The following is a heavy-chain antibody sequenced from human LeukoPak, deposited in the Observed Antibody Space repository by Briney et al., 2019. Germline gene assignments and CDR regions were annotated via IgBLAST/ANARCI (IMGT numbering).Heavy chain of an antibody. D-gene: IGHD6-19*01. V-gene: IGHV4-59*12. CDR1: GGSISSYY. Sequence: PSETLSLTCTVSGGSISSYYWSWIRQPPGMGLEWIGYIYDSGITNYNPSLKSRVTISTDTSENQLSLKLGSVTAADTAVYYCARGLDSGWYGEWTPWGRGILVTVSS. CDR3: ARGLDSGWYGEWTP. J-gene: IGHJ5*02. CDR2: IYDSGIT.